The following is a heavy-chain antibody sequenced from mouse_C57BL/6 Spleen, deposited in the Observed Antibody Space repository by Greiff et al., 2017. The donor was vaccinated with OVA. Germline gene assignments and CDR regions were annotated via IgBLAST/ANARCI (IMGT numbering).Heavy chain of an antibody. CDR1: GYSITSGYY. J-gene: IGHJ1*03. CDR3: ARGNSYWYFDV. CDR2: ISYDGSN. V-gene: IGHV3-6*01. Sequence: DVQLQESGPGLVKPSPSLSLTCSVTGYSITSGYYWNWIRQFPGNKLEWMGYISYDGSNNYNPSFKNRISITRDTSKNQFFLKLNSVTTEDTATDYCARGNSYWYFDVWGTGTTVTVSS.